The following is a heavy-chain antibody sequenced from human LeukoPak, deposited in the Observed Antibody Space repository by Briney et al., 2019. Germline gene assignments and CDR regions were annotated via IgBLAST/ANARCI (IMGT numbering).Heavy chain of an antibody. Sequence: PGGSLRLSCAASGFTVSSNYMSWVRQAPGKGLEWVSVIYSGGNTYHADSVKGRFTISRDNSKNTLYLQMNSLRAEDTAVYYCAREGASSSFGYWGQGTLVTVSS. V-gene: IGHV3-53*01. CDR2: IYSGGNT. CDR1: GFTVSSNY. D-gene: IGHD6-13*01. CDR3: AREGASSSFGY. J-gene: IGHJ4*02.